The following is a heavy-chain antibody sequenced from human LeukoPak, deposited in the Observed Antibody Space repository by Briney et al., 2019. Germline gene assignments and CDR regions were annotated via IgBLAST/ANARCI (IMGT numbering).Heavy chain of an antibody. Sequence: GASVKVSCKASGYTFTCYGISWVRQAPGQGLEWMGWISAYNGNTNYAQKLQGRVTMTTDTSTSIAYMELRSLRSDDTAVYYCASYSQDGNYAFDIWGQGTMATVSS. CDR3: ASYSQDGNYAFDI. V-gene: IGHV1-18*01. CDR1: GYTFTCYG. D-gene: IGHD2-15*01. J-gene: IGHJ3*02. CDR2: ISAYNGNT.